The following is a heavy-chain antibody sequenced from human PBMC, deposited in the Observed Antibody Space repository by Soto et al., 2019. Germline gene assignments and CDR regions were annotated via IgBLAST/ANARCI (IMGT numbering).Heavy chain of an antibody. Sequence: QVTLKESGPVLVNPTETLTLRCTVYGLSITDSEMGVSWIRQPPGQPLEWLAHIDSSGEKSYRTFLKSRLAISKDTSKSQIVLTMTSMDTADTATYYCARRHLAVAVSPWFDPWGPGIPVTVSS. CDR1: GLSITDSEMG. D-gene: IGHD3-16*01. CDR2: IDSSGEK. CDR3: ARRHLAVAVSPWFDP. V-gene: IGHV2-26*01. J-gene: IGHJ5*02.